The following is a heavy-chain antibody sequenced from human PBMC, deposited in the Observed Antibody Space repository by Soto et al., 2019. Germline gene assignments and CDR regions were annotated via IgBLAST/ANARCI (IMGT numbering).Heavy chain of an antibody. J-gene: IGHJ4*02. V-gene: IGHV4-39*01. CDR1: GCSISIAPYY. D-gene: IGHD3-10*01. Sequence: PSETLSLTCTFSGCSISIAPYYWGWIRQPPGKGLEWIATVYYTGSTYFGPSLMSRVTISADTSKNQFFLKLGSLTAADTAVYYCVGGPQHGSGTLAIEYWGQGILVTVSS. CDR3: VGGPQHGSGTLAIEY. CDR2: VYYTGST.